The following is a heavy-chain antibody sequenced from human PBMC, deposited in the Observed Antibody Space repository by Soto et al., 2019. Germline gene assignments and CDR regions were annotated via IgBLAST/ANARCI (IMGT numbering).Heavy chain of an antibody. CDR2: ISGSAGSV. CDR3: AKSRSLWFGELFFDY. J-gene: IGHJ4*02. Sequence: EVQVLKSGGGLVQPGGSLRLSCAASGFTFSSYAMSWVRHAPGKGLEWVSVISGSAGSVHYADSVKGRFTISRDNSKNTLYLQMNSLRAEDTAVYYCAKSRSLWFGELFFDYWGQGTLVTVSS. D-gene: IGHD3-10*01. V-gene: IGHV3-23*01. CDR1: GFTFSSYA.